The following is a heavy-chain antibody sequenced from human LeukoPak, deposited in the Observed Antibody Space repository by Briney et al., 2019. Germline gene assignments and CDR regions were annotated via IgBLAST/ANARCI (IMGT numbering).Heavy chain of an antibody. CDR1: GFALKSYS. J-gene: IGHJ5*01. Sequence: PGGSLRLSCAGSGFALKSYSLTWVRQAPGKGLEWVSSISSTSAYIHYADSVKGRFTISRDNVDNVVYLEMNSLGAEDTATYYCARVAVSGPTGWFDSWGQGTLVIVSS. CDR3: ARVAVSGPTGWFDS. D-gene: IGHD2-8*02. V-gene: IGHV3-21*01. CDR2: ISSTSAYI.